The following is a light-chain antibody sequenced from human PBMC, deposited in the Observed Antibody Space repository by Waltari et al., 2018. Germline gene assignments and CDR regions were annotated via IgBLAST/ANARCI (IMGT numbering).Light chain of an antibody. CDR1: QSVGGN. CDR3: QQRRTWPSIT. Sequence: EIVLTQSPATLSLSPGQRGTLPCRASQSVGGNLAWYQQKPGQAPRLLIYDVSNRATGIPARFSGSGSGTDFTLTISSLEPEDFAVYYCQQRRTWPSITFGQGTRLDI. CDR2: DVS. V-gene: IGKV3-11*01. J-gene: IGKJ5*01.